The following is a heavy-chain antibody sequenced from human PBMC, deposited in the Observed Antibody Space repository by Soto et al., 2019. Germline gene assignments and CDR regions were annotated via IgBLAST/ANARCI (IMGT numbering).Heavy chain of an antibody. CDR3: LFWTPTFDY. D-gene: IGHD3-3*01. J-gene: IGHJ4*02. Sequence: EVHLVESGGDLVQPGGSLRLSCAASGFTVSNFYMRWVRQAPGKGLEWVSSIHSGGNADYADSGKGRFTISRDNSKNSLHLQMDNLRVEDTAMHYCLFWTPTFDYSGQGILVTVSA. V-gene: IGHV3-66*01. CDR1: GFTVSNFY. CDR2: IHSGGNA.